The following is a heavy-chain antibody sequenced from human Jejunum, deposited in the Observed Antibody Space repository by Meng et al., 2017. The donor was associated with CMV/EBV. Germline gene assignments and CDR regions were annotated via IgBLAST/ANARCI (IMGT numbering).Heavy chain of an antibody. D-gene: IGHD6-19*01. V-gene: IGHV3-23*01. CDR3: ANWGVTVAGSHTY. CDR2: WSGDGHST. CDR1: ECTFSSDA. Sequence: SECTFSSDAMSWVRQAPGKGREWVSSWSGDGHSTHYADSVKRRFTISRDNLKDTLFLQMDSLRAEDTAVYYCANWGVTVAGSHTYWGQGTLVTVSS. J-gene: IGHJ4*02.